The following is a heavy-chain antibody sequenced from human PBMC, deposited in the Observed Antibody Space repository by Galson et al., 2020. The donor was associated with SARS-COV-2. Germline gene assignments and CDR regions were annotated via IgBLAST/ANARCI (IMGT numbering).Heavy chain of an antibody. CDR1: GFTFSSYW. V-gene: IGHV3-7*01. J-gene: IGHJ6*03. Sequence: GGSLRLSCAASGFTFSSYWMSWVRQAPGKGLEWVANIKQDGSEKYYVDSVKGRFTISRDNAKNSLYLQMNSLRAEDTAVYYCARDHAENSNYYYYYYYYVDVGGKGTTVTISS. CDR2: IKQDGSEK. D-gene: IGHD4-4*01. CDR3: ARDHAENSNYYYYYYYYVDV.